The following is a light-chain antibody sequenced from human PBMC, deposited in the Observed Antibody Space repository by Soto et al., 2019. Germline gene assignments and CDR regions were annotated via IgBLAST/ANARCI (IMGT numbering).Light chain of an antibody. Sequence: AIRMTQSPSSFSASTGDRVTITCRASQGISSYLAWYQQKPGKAPKLLIYAASTLQCGVPSRFSGSGSGTDFTHTISSLQTEDVATYYCQEYYSYTLTFGGGTKVEIK. CDR3: QEYYSYTLT. CDR1: QGISSY. J-gene: IGKJ4*01. CDR2: AAS. V-gene: IGKV1-8*01.